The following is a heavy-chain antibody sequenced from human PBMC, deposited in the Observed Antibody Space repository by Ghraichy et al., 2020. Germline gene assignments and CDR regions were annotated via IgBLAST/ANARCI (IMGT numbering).Heavy chain of an antibody. J-gene: IGHJ5*02. CDR1: GYTFTNYG. Sequence: ASVKVSCKASGYTFTNYGTNYGISWVRQAPGQGLEWMGWIDAYNDNTNYAQKLQGRVTMTTDISTSTAYMELRSLRSDDTAVYYCARVTDGDYAIDPWGQGTLVTVSS. V-gene: IGHV1-18*01. D-gene: IGHD4-17*01. CDR2: IDAYNDNT. CDR3: ARVTDGDYAIDP.